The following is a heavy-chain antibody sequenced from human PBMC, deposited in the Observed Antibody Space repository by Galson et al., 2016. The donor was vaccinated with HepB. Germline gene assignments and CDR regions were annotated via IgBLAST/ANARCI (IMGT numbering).Heavy chain of an antibody. CDR1: GGTFSSSA. CDR3: ARAGGSGSYPYLYPMDV. V-gene: IGHV1-69*13. J-gene: IGHJ6*02. D-gene: IGHD3-10*01. Sequence: SVKVSCKASGGTFSSSAISWVRQAPGQGLEWMGGIIPSFGTVSYIQKFQGRVTINADESTTTVYMELSSLRSDGTAVYYCARAGGSGSYPYLYPMDVWGQGTTVTVSS. CDR2: IIPSFGTV.